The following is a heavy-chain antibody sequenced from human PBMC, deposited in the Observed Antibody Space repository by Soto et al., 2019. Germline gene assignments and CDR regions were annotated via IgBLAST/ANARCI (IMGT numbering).Heavy chain of an antibody. Sequence: LGGSLRLSCVGSGFTFSTYSINWVRQAPGKGLEWVSSISSRSDIYYADSVKGRFTISRDNAKNSVPLQMNSLRAEDTAVYYCAREYTAWPLAYGLDVWGQGATVTVSS. CDR1: GFTFSTYS. D-gene: IGHD2-2*02. CDR2: ISSRSDI. J-gene: IGHJ6*02. CDR3: AREYTAWPLAYGLDV. V-gene: IGHV3-21*01.